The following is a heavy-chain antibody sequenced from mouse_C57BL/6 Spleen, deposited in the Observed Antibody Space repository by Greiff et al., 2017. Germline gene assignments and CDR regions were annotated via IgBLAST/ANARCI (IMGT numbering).Heavy chain of an antibody. Sequence: QVQLKESGPELVKPGASVKISCKASGYAFSSSWMNWVKQRPGKGLEWIGRIYPGDGDTNYNGKFKGKATLTADKSSSTAYMQLSSLTSEDSAVYFCARRGYYGSSYYYAMDCWGQGTSVTVSS. J-gene: IGHJ4*01. CDR3: ARRGYYGSSYYYAMDC. CDR2: IYPGDGDT. CDR1: GYAFSSSW. D-gene: IGHD1-1*01. V-gene: IGHV1-82*01.